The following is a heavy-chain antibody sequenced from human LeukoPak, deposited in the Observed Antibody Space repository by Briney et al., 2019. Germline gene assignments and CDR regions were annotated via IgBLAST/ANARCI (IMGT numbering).Heavy chain of an antibody. D-gene: IGHD6-13*01. V-gene: IGHV3-21*01. CDR2: ISSSSSYI. Sequence: GGSLRLSCAASGFTFSSYSMNWVRQAPGKGLEWVSSISSSSSYIYYADSVKGRFTISRDNAKNSLYLQMNSLRAEDTAVYYCAARYSSSQAGYFQHWGQGTLVTVSS. CDR1: GFTFSSYS. J-gene: IGHJ1*01. CDR3: AARYSSSQAGYFQH.